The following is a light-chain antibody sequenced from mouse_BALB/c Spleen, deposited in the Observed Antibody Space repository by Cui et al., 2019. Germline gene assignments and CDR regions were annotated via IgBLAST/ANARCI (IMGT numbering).Light chain of an antibody. V-gene: IGKV4-55*01. J-gene: IGKJ1*01. CDR1: ASVSS. CDR2: DTS. Sequence: IVLTQSPAIMSASQGEKITMTCSASASVSSMYWYQQKPGSSPRNLIYDTSNLASGVLVRFIGSGSCTSYSLTTSSMVAADDATDYCQHRCRYPRTFGGGTKLEIK. CDR3: QHRCRYPRT.